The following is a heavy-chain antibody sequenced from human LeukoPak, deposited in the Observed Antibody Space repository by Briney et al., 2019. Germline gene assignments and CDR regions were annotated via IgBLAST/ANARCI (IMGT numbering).Heavy chain of an antibody. CDR2: IRSKANSYAT. CDR1: GFTFSGSA. J-gene: IGHJ4*02. V-gene: IGHV3-73*01. Sequence: PGGSLRLSCAASGFTFSGSAMHWVRQASGKGLEWVGRIRSKANSYATAYAASVKGRFTTSRDDSKNTAYLQMNSLKTEDTAVYYCTRLGLYGNTSDWGQGTLVTVSS. D-gene: IGHD3-10*01. CDR3: TRLGLYGNTSD.